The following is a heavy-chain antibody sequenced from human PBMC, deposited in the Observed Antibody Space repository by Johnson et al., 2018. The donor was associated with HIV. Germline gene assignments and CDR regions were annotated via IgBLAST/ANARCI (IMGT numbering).Heavy chain of an antibody. CDR2: ISGSGGST. CDR1: GFTFSSYA. D-gene: IGHD6-13*01. CDR3: AKGSAGYSSSRAAFDI. V-gene: IGHV3-23*04. Sequence: VQLVESGGGLVQPGGSLRLSCAASGFTFSSYAMSWVRQAPGKGLEWVSAISGSGGSTYYADSVKGRFTISRDNSKNTLYLQMNSLRAEDTAVYYCAKGSAGYSSSRAAFDIWGQGTMVTVSS. J-gene: IGHJ3*02.